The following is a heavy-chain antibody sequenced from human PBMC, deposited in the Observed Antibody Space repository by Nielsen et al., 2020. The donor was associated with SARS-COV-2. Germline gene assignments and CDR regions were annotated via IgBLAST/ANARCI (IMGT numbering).Heavy chain of an antibody. Sequence: GGSLRLSCAASGFTFDDYAMHWVRQAPGKGLEWVSGISWNSGSIGYADSVKGRFTISRDNAKNSLYLQMNSLRAEGTALYYCAKDSSGSYFDLWGRGTLVTVSS. V-gene: IGHV3-9*01. J-gene: IGHJ2*01. CDR2: ISWNSGSI. D-gene: IGHD3-22*01. CDR3: AKDSSGSYFDL. CDR1: GFTFDDYA.